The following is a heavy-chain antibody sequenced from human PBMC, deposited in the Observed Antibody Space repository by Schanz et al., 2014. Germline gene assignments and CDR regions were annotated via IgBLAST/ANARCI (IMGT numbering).Heavy chain of an antibody. CDR3: AQTRGTFMVPIDN. CDR2: ISSGGRNI. D-gene: IGHD3-3*02. J-gene: IGHJ4*02. V-gene: IGHV3-21*01. Sequence: EVQLVESGGGLVKPGESLRLSYAASGFIFSAYTMNWVRQAPGKGLEWVSSISSGGRNISYADSLKGRFTIPRDNARNSLYLQLNSLRVEDSGVYFCAQTRGTFMVPIDNWGQGVRVIVSS. CDR1: GFIFSAYT.